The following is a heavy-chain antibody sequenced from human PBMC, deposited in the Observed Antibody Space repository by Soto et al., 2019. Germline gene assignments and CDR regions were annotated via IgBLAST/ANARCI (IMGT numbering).Heavy chain of an antibody. J-gene: IGHJ4*02. Sequence: TGGSLRLSCAASGFTFSNAWMSWVRQAPGKGLEWVGRIKGKTDGGTTDYAAPVKGRFTISRDDSKNTLYLQMNSLKTEDTAVYYCTTFYYDFWSGSYYFDYWGQGTLVTVSS. CDR1: GFTFSNAW. D-gene: IGHD3-3*01. CDR2: IKGKTDGGTT. V-gene: IGHV3-15*01. CDR3: TTFYYDFWSGSYYFDY.